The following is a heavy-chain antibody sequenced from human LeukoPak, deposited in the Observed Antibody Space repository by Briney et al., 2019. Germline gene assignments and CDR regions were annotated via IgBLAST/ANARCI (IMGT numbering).Heavy chain of an antibody. CDR1: GGSISSSSYY. J-gene: IGHJ6*03. Sequence: PSETLSLTCTVSGGSISSSSYYWGWIRQPPGKGLEWIGSIYHSGSTYYNPSLNSRGTISVDTSKNQFSLKLRSVTAADTAVYYCATSLVVPAPYYYYYYMDVWGKGTTVTVSS. CDR3: ATSLVVPAPYYYYYYMDV. CDR2: IYHSGST. D-gene: IGHD2-2*01. V-gene: IGHV4-39*01.